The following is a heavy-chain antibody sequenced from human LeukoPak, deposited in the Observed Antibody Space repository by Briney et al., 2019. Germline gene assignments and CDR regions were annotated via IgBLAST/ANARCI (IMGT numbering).Heavy chain of an antibody. CDR3: AVSSGWLFDY. D-gene: IGHD6-19*01. CDR2: IKHDGSEK. Sequence: PGGSLRLSCAASGFSLSTYYMNWVRQAPGKGLEWVANIKHDGSEKSYVDSVKGRFTISRDNAKNSLYLQMNSLRAEDTAVYYCAVSSGWLFDYWGQGTLVTVSS. J-gene: IGHJ4*02. V-gene: IGHV3-7*01. CDR1: GFSLSTYY.